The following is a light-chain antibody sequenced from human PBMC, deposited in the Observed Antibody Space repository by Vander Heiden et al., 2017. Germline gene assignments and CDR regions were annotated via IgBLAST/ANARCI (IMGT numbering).Light chain of an antibody. V-gene: IGKV3-11*01. CDR1: QGVSSY. CDR2: DAT. CDR3: QQSSNWPST. Sequence: ENVLTPSPATLPSSSGGKRTLPSRASQGVSSYVAWYQQKPGQAPRLLIYDATNGATGIPARFSGGGSGTDFTLTISSLEPEDFAVYYCQQSSNWPSTFGGGTKVEIK. J-gene: IGKJ4*01.